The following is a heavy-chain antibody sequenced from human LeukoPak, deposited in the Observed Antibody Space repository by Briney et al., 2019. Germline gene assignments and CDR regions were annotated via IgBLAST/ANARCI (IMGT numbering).Heavy chain of an antibody. CDR3: AKGYYYDSSGPQYFQH. Sequence: GGSLRLSCAASRFTFSNYAMSWVRQAPGKGLEWVSAISDSGANTFYADSVKGRFTISRDNSKNTLYLQMNSLRAEDTAVYYCAKGYYYDSSGPQYFQHWGQGTLVTVSS. CDR1: RFTFSNYA. J-gene: IGHJ1*01. V-gene: IGHV3-23*01. D-gene: IGHD3-22*01. CDR2: ISDSGANT.